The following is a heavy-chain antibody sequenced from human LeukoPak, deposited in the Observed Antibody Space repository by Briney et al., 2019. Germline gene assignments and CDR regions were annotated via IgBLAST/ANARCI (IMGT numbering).Heavy chain of an antibody. V-gene: IGHV3-7*01. Sequence: PGGSLRLSCAASGFTFSSYWMSWVRQAPGKGLEWVANIKQDGSEKYYVDSVKGRFTISRDNAKNSLYLQMNSLRAEDTAVYYCARDNGIVVVPAAVPNWFDPWGQGTLVTVSS. CDR3: ARDNGIVVVPAAVPNWFDP. CDR2: IKQDGSEK. D-gene: IGHD2-2*01. CDR1: GFTFSSYW. J-gene: IGHJ5*02.